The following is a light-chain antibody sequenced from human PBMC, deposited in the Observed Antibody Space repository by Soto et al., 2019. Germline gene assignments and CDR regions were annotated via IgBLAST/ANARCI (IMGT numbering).Light chain of an antibody. CDR2: GAS. J-gene: IGKJ2*01. V-gene: IGKV3-15*01. CDR1: QSVSSFY. CDR3: QQYNNWPPMST. Sequence: EIVLTQSPGTLSLSPGERATLSCRASQSVSSFYLAWYQQKPGQPPRLLIYGASTRAADIPARFSGSVSGTEFTLTINSLQPEDFVIYYCQQYNNWPPMSTFGQGTKLEMK.